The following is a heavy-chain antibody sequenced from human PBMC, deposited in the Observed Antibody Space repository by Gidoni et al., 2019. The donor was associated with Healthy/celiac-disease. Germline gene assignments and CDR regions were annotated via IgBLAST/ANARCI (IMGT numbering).Heavy chain of an antibody. V-gene: IGHV3-11*05. D-gene: IGHD2-21*02. CDR3: ARVGGCGGDCYSDAFDI. CDR2: ISSSSSYT. J-gene: IGHJ3*02. Sequence: QVQLVESGGGLVKPGGSLRLSCAASGFTFSAYHMSWIRQAPGKGLEWVSYISSSSSYTNYADSVKGRFTISRDNAKNSLYLQMNSLRAEDTAVYYCARVGGCGGDCYSDAFDIWGQGTMVTVSS. CDR1: GFTFSAYH.